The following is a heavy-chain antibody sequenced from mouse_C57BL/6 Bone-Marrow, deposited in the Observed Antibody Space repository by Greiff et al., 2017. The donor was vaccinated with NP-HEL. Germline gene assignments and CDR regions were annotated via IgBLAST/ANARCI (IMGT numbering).Heavy chain of an antibody. CDR3: GRLHYFDY. V-gene: IGHV1-22*01. CDR2: INPNNGGT. Sequence: EVQGVESGPELVKPGASVKMSCKASGYTFTDYNMHWVKQSHGKSLEWIGYINPNNGGTSYNQKFKGKATLTVNKSSSTAYMELRSLTSEDSAVYYCGRLHYFDYWGQGTTLTVSS. J-gene: IGHJ2*01. CDR1: GYTFTDYN.